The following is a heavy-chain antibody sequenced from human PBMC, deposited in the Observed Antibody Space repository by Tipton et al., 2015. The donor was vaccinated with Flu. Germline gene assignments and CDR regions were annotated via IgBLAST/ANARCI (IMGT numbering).Heavy chain of an antibody. CDR2: VSSTGATM. J-gene: IGHJ5*02. CDR1: GFIFSNYE. D-gene: IGHD6-19*01. CDR3: AKVIPELVAGLDR. V-gene: IGHV3-48*03. Sequence: SLRLSCAASGFIFSNYEMNWVRLAPGKGLEWLSYVSSTGATMSYADSVKGRFTISRDNARNALYLQMNSLRAEDMAVYYCAKVIPELVAGLDRWGQGTLVTVSS.